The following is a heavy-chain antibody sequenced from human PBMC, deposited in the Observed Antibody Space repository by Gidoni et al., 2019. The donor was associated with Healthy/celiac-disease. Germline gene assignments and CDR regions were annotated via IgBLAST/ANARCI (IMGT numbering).Heavy chain of an antibody. D-gene: IGHD6-19*01. CDR2: IKQDGSEK. Sequence: EVQLVESGGGLVQPGGSLMLSCAASGFTFSRYWMSWVRQAPGKGLEWVANIKQDGSEKYYVDSVKGRFTISRDNAKNSLYLQMNSLRAEDTAVYYCARDLFGQWLVGYNWFDPWGQGTLVTVSS. V-gene: IGHV3-7*03. J-gene: IGHJ5*02. CDR3: ARDLFGQWLVGYNWFDP. CDR1: GFTFSRYW.